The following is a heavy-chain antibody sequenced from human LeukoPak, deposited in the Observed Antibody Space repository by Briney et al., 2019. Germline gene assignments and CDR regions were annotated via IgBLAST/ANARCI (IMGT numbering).Heavy chain of an antibody. D-gene: IGHD5-18*01. V-gene: IGHV3-74*01. CDR1: GFTFSTYW. Sequence: GGSLRLSRAASGFTFSTYWMHWVRQAPGKGLVWVSRINNEGSGTGYADSVKGRFTVSRDNSKNIVYLQMNSLRAEDTALYYCAKDIQAANWGQGTLVTVSS. J-gene: IGHJ1*01. CDR3: AKDIQAAN. CDR2: INNEGSGT.